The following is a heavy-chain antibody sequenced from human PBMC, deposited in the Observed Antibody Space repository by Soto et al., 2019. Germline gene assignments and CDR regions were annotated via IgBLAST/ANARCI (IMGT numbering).Heavy chain of an antibody. D-gene: IGHD3-10*01. Sequence: SVKVSCKASGGTFSTFAISWVRQAPGQGLEWMGGIISIQGPPEYAQKFQGRITIAADESTSTVYMELTSLRSEDTGVYYCARPSPMVRGVIDKRFDPWGQGTLVTVSS. V-gene: IGHV1-69*13. CDR1: GGTFSTFA. J-gene: IGHJ5*02. CDR3: ARPSPMVRGVIDKRFDP. CDR2: IISIQGPP.